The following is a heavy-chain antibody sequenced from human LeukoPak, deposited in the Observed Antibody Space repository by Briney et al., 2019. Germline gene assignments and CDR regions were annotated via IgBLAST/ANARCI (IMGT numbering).Heavy chain of an antibody. J-gene: IGHJ4*02. D-gene: IGHD3-22*01. CDR3: AKGDYYYDSSGYFEYFDY. Sequence: GGSLRLSCAASGFTFSNAWMSWVRQAPGKGLEWVSGISGSGGSTYYADSVKGRFTISRDNSKNTLYLQMNSLRAEDTAVYYCAKGDYYYDSSGYFEYFDYWGQGTLVTVSS. CDR1: GFTFSNAW. V-gene: IGHV3-23*01. CDR2: ISGSGGST.